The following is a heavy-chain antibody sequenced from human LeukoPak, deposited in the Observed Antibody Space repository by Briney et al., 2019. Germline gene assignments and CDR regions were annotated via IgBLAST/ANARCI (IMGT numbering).Heavy chain of an antibody. D-gene: IGHD1-26*01. Sequence: GGSLRLSCAASGFIFSNYWMGWVRQAPGKGLEWVASIKQDASEKYYVDAVKGRFTISRDNAKNSVYLQMNSLRVEDTAVYYCARASGGRYFAFIDYWGQGILVTVSS. CDR1: GFIFSNYW. V-gene: IGHV3-7*01. CDR3: ARASGGRYFAFIDY. CDR2: IKQDASEK. J-gene: IGHJ4*02.